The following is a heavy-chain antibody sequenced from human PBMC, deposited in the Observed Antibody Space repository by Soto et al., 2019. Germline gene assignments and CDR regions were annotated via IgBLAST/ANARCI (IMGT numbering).Heavy chain of an antibody. CDR2: IIPIFGTA. Sequence: GASVKVSCKASGGTFSSYAISWVRQAPGQGLEWMGGIIPIFGTANYAQKFQGRVTITADESTSTAYMELSSLRSEDTAVYYCARVSYFGSGNYYNGGYYYYGMDVWGQGTTVTVSS. J-gene: IGHJ6*02. D-gene: IGHD3-10*01. CDR1: GGTFSSYA. V-gene: IGHV1-69*13. CDR3: ARVSYFGSGNYYNGGYYYYGMDV.